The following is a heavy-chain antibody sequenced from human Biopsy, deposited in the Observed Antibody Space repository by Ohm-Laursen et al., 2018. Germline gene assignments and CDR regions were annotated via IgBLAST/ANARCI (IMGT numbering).Heavy chain of an antibody. CDR2: IHHSGST. CDR3: ARMDCSGGSCHYYSYGMDV. Sequence: SETLSLTCTVSGVSTTAYYWSWIRQPPGKGLECIGNIHHSGSTNYNPSLKSRLTISVDTSKNQFSLSLSSVTAADTAVYYCARMDCSGGSCHYYSYGMDVWGQGTTVTVSS. CDR1: GVSTTAYY. J-gene: IGHJ6*02. V-gene: IGHV4-4*09. D-gene: IGHD2-15*01.